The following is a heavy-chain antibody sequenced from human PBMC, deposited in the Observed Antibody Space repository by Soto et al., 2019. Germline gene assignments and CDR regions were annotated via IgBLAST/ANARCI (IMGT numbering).Heavy chain of an antibody. J-gene: IGHJ6*03. CDR3: ARDRGVAPPVAGNTHYYYYMDV. CDR1: GYSFTNYG. V-gene: IGHV1-18*01. Sequence: QDQLVQSGAEVKKPGASVTVSCKASGYSFTNYGITWVRQAPGQGLEWLGWISAFNGNTHYAQKVQGRVTMTTDASPSTAYMGRRSLRSDDTAVYYCARDRGVAPPVAGNTHYYYYMDVWGKGTTVTVSS. CDR2: ISAFNGNT. D-gene: IGHD6-19*01.